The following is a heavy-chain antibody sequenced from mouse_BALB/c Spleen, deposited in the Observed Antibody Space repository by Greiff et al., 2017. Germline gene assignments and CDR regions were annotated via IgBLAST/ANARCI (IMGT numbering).Heavy chain of an antibody. Sequence: EVKLVESGGGLVKPGGSLKLSCAASGFTFSSYAMPWVRQTPEKRLEWVASISSGGSTYYPDSVKGRFTISRDNARNILYLQMSSLRSEDTAMYYCARGGYGNYVDYFDYWGQGTTLTVSS. V-gene: IGHV5-6-5*01. CDR3: ARGGYGNYVDYFDY. D-gene: IGHD2-1*01. CDR2: ISSGGST. CDR1: GFTFSSYA. J-gene: IGHJ2*01.